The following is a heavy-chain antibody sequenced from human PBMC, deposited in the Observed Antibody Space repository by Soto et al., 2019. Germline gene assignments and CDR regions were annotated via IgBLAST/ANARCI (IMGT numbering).Heavy chain of an antibody. Sequence: GGSLRLSCVASGFIFSDYAMHWARQAPGKGLVWVALISPDGGNQYYSESAKGRFTISRDNSKNTLYLQMNDLRPDDTALYYCARENSRIAPRLFQHWGQDSLVTVSS. CDR1: GFIFSDYA. J-gene: IGHJ1*01. CDR3: ARENSRIAPRLFQH. D-gene: IGHD6-6*01. CDR2: ISPDGGNQ. V-gene: IGHV3-30-3*01.